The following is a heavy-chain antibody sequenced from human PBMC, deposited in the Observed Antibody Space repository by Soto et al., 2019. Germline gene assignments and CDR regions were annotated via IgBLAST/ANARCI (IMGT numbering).Heavy chain of an antibody. CDR3: AADLGPAYDSNNWFDP. J-gene: IGHJ5*02. CDR1: GFILSHAW. D-gene: IGHD2-21*01. V-gene: IGHV3-15*07. Sequence: EVQLVESGGDLVKPGGSLRLSCAASGFILSHAWFQWVRKPPGKVLELVGRVKNNGGATDYAASVKGRFTISRDDSKDTVYLQISSLRTEDTAIYYCAADLGPAYDSNNWFDPWGQGTLVTVSS. CDR2: VKNNGGAT.